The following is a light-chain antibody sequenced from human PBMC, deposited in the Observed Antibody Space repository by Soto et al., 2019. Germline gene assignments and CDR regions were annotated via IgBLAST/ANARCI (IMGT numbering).Light chain of an antibody. Sequence: DIQKTQAPSTLSASLGDRVTITCRASQSISSWLAWYKHEPGKAPKLLIYDASSLESGVPQRFSGIGSGTESTLTIRSLKTDDFSTDDCQQYHSYWTFGQWTKVDIK. V-gene: IGKV1-5*01. CDR1: QSISSW. CDR2: DAS. CDR3: QQYHSYWT. J-gene: IGKJ1*01.